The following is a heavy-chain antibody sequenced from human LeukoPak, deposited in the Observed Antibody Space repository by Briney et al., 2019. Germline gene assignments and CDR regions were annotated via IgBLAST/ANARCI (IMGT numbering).Heavy chain of an antibody. CDR2: ISAYNGNT. CDR1: GYTFTSYG. J-gene: IGHJ6*02. Sequence: ASVKVSCKASGYTFTSYGISWVRQAPGQGLEWMGWISAYNGNTNYAQKLQGRVTMTTDTSTSTAYMELRSLRSDDTAVYYCAREKSYDFPYGMDVWGQGTTVTVSS. D-gene: IGHD3-3*01. CDR3: AREKSYDFPYGMDV. V-gene: IGHV1-18*01.